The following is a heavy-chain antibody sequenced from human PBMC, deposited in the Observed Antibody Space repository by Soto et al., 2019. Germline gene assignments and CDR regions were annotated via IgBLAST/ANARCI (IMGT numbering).Heavy chain of an antibody. CDR3: ARDDYGGTYYYYYGMDV. CDR1: GDSFSINSAA. V-gene: IGHV6-1*01. CDR2: TYYRSKWYN. Sequence: PSQTLSLTCVISGDSFSINSAAWNWIRQSPSRGLEWLGRTYYRSKWYNDYAVSVKSRITINPDTSKNQFSLQLNSVTPEDTAVYYCARDDYGGTYYYYYGMDVWGQGTTVTVSS. J-gene: IGHJ6*02. D-gene: IGHD4-17*01.